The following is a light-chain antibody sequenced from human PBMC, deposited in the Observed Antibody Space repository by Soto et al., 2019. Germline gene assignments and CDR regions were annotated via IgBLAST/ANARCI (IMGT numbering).Light chain of an antibody. CDR2: RSN. CDR1: SSSIGSNS. V-gene: IGLV1-47*01. J-gene: IGLJ2*01. Sequence: QSVLTQPPSASGTPGQRVTISCSGSSSSIGSNSVYWYQQLPGTAPKLLIYRSNQRPSGVPDRFSGSKSGTSASLAISGLRYEEDADYCGAAWDDRLSGQEVFGGGTKLTVL. CDR3: AAWDDRLSGQEV.